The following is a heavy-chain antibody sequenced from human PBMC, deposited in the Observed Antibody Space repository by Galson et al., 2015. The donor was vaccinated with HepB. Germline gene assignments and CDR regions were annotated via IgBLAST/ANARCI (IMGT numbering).Heavy chain of an antibody. Sequence: SLRLSCAASGFTFSSYWMHWVRQAPGKGLVWVSRINSDGSSTSYADSVKGRFTISRDNAKNTLYLQMNSLRAEDTAVYYCARVVGFDAFDIWGQGTMVTVSS. J-gene: IGHJ3*02. V-gene: IGHV3-74*01. D-gene: IGHD5-12*01. CDR3: ARVVGFDAFDI. CDR2: INSDGSST. CDR1: GFTFSSYW.